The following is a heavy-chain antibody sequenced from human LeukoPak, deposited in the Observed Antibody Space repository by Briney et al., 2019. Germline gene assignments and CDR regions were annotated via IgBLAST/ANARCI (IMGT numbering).Heavy chain of an antibody. CDR3: ASRDYFDY. CDR2: ITADSGTT. J-gene: IGHJ4*02. CDR1: GFTFSTKS. Sequence: PVGSLRLSCAVSGFTFSTKSMNWVRKAPGKGLKWVSYITADSGTTYYADSVKGRFTISRDNSKNSLYLQMNSLRDEDTAVYYCASRDYFDYWGQGNLVTVS. V-gene: IGHV3-48*02.